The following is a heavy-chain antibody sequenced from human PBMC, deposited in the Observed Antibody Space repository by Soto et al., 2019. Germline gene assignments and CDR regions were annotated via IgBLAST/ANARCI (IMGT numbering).Heavy chain of an antibody. CDR2: INHSGST. V-gene: IGHV4-34*01. D-gene: IGHD4-17*01. Sequence: SETLSLTCAVYGGSFSGYYWSWIRQPPGKGLEWIGEINHSGSTNYNPSLKSRVTISVDTSKNQFPLKLSSVTAADTAVYYCARGGRTVTTDYFYYMDVWGKGTTVTVS. J-gene: IGHJ6*03. CDR3: ARGGRTVTTDYFYYMDV. CDR1: GGSFSGYY.